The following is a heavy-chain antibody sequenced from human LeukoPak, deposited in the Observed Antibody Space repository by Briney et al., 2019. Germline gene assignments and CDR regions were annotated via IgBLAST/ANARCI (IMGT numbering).Heavy chain of an antibody. CDR3: AKDGDGYHN. Sequence: HPGGSLRLSCAASGFTFSSYAMHWVRQAPGKGLEWVANIKEDGSAQYYADSVKGRFTISRDNTKNSLYLQMNSLTAEDTAMYYCAKDGDGYHNWGQGALVTVSS. J-gene: IGHJ4*02. V-gene: IGHV3-7*01. CDR2: IKEDGSAQ. CDR1: GFTFSSYA. D-gene: IGHD3-9*01.